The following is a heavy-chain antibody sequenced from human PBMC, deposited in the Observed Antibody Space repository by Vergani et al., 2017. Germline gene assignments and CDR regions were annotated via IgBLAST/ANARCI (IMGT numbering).Heavy chain of an antibody. V-gene: IGHV3-30*02. CDR3: AKSPNDILTCYLYFDY. CDR2: IRYVGSNK. Sequence: QVQLVESGGGVVQPGGSLRLSCAASGFTFSSAGMPCVRQAPGKGLEWVAFIRYVGSNKYYADSVKGRFTISRDNSKKTLNLQMNSLRDEDTAVYYVAKSPNDILTCYLYFDYWGQGTLVTVSS. J-gene: IGHJ4*02. CDR1: GFTFSSAG. D-gene: IGHD3-9*01.